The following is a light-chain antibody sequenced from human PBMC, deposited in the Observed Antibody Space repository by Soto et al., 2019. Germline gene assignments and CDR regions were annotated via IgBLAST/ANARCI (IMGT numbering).Light chain of an antibody. V-gene: IGKV4-1*01. CDR1: QSVLYSSNNKNY. Sequence: DIVMTQSPDSLAVSLGERATIKCKSSQSVLYSSNNKNYLAWYQQKPGQPPKLLIYWASTRESGVPDRFSGSGSWTDFTLTISSLQAEDVAVYYCQQYYSTPLTFGGGTKVEIK. CDR3: QQYYSTPLT. CDR2: WAS. J-gene: IGKJ4*01.